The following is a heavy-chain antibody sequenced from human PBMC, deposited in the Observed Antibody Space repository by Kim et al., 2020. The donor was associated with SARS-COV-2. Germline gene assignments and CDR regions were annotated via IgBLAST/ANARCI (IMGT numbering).Heavy chain of an antibody. CDR2: IYYSGST. V-gene: IGHV4-59*01. J-gene: IGHJ5*02. CDR1: GGSISSYY. Sequence: SETLSLTCTVSGGSISSYYWSWIRQPPGKGLEWIGYIYYSGSTNYNPSLKSRVTISVDTSKNQFSLKLSSVTAADTAVYYCAREVAAAGRVGGFDPWGQGTLVTVSS. D-gene: IGHD6-13*01. CDR3: AREVAAAGRVGGFDP.